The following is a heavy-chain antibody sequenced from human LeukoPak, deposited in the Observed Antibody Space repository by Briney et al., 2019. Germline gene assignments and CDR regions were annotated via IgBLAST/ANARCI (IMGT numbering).Heavy chain of an antibody. CDR2: ISSSGSTR. V-gene: IGHV3-48*03. J-gene: IGHJ4*02. D-gene: IGHD2-8*02. CDR3: AREGDWWKPFDF. Sequence: GGSLRLSCATSGFTFSLFEMNWVRQAPGKGLEWVSYISSSGSTRYYADSVKGRFTISRDSAKNSLYLQMNSLRAEDTAVHYCAREGDWWKPFDFWGQGTLVTVSS. CDR1: GFTFSLFE.